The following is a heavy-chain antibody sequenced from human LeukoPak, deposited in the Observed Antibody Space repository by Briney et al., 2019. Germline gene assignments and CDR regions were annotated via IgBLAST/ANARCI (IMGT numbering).Heavy chain of an antibody. CDR3: ARDGYSSSSFDF. J-gene: IGHJ4*02. Sequence: GGSLRLSCAASGFIFSSYNMNWVRQAPGKGLEWASSISSSSSYIYYGDSVKGRFSISRDNAKNSLYLQMNSLRAEDTAMYYCARDGYSSSSFDFWGQGTLVTVSS. CDR1: GFIFSSYN. V-gene: IGHV3-21*01. CDR2: ISSSSSYI. D-gene: IGHD6-6*01.